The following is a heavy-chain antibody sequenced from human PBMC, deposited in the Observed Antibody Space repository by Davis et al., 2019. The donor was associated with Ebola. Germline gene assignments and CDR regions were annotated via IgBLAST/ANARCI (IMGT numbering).Heavy chain of an antibody. J-gene: IGHJ6*02. V-gene: IGHV3-9*01. CDR3: ARDSDIVVVVENYGMDV. D-gene: IGHD2-15*01. CDR2: ISWNSGSI. CDR1: GFTFDDYA. Sequence: SLKISCAASGFTFDDYAMHWVRQAPGKGLEWVSGISWNSGSIGYADSVKGRFTISRDNAKNSLYLQMNSLRAEVTAVYYCARDSDIVVVVENYGMDVWGQGTTVTVSS.